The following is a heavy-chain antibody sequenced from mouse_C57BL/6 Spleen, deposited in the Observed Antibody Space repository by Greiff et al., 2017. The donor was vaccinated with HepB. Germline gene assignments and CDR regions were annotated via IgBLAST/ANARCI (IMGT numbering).Heavy chain of an antibody. J-gene: IGHJ3*01. D-gene: IGHD2-4*01. CDR2: ISDGGSYT. CDR1: GFTFSSYA. CDR3: ARSDYDETWFAY. Sequence: EVQLVESGGGLVKPGGSLKLSCAASGFTFSSYAMSWVRQTPEKRLEWVATISDGGSYTYYPDNVKGRFTTSRDNAKNNLYLQMSHLKSEDTAMYYCARSDYDETWFAYWGQGTLVTVSA. V-gene: IGHV5-4*01.